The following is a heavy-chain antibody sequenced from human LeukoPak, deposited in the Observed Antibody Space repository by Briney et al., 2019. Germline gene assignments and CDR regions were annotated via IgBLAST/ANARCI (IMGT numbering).Heavy chain of an antibody. J-gene: IGHJ4*02. CDR3: ARGRERIAAPAFDFDY. D-gene: IGHD6-6*01. V-gene: IGHV4-34*01. Sequence: SETLSLTCTVSGGSISSYYWSWIRQPPGKGLEWIGEINHSGSTNYNPSLKSRVTISVDTSKNQFSLKLSSVTAADTAVYYCARGRERIAAPAFDFDYWGQGTLVTVSS. CDR1: GGSISSYY. CDR2: INHSGST.